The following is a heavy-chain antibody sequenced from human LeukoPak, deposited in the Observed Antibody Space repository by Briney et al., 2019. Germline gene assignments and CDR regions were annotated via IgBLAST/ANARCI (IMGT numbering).Heavy chain of an antibody. J-gene: IGHJ3*02. D-gene: IGHD3-22*01. V-gene: IGHV5-51*01. Sequence: GESLKISCKGSGYSFTSYWIGWVRQMPGKGLEWMGIIYPGDSDTRCSPSFQGQVTISADKSISTAYLQWSSLKASDTAMYYCARPLLNYYDSSGYYPTDAFDIWGQGTMVTVSS. CDR2: IYPGDSDT. CDR1: GYSFTSYW. CDR3: ARPLLNYYDSSGYYPTDAFDI.